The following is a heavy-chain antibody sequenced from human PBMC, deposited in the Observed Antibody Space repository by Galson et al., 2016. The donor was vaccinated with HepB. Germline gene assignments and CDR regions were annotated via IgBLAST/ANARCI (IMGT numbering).Heavy chain of an antibody. J-gene: IGHJ6*02. D-gene: IGHD3-3*01. CDR2: IYPGDFDI. V-gene: IGHV5-51*01. CDR1: GYTFDNYW. CDR3: ARSFTGSYALWGAIYNYYAMDV. Sequence: QSGAEVKKPGESLKISCRGSGYTFDNYWIGWVRQMPGKGLEWMGIIYPGDFDIRYSPSFQGQVTISVDKSISTAYMQWSSLTASDTGMYYGARSFTGSYALWGAIYNYYAMDVWGQGTTVTV.